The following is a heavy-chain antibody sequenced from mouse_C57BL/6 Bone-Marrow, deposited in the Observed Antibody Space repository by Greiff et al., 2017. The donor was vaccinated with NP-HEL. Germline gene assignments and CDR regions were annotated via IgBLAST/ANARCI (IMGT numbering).Heavy chain of an antibody. CDR3: ARSGGDY. V-gene: IGHV2-9-1*01. Sequence: QVQLKQSGPGLVAPSQSLSITCTVSGFSLTSYAISWVRQPPGKGLEWLGVIWTGRGTNYNSARKSRLSISKDNSKSQVFLKMNSLQTDDTARYYCARSGGDYWGQGTALTVSS. J-gene: IGHJ2*01. CDR2: IWTGRGT. CDR1: GFSLTSYA.